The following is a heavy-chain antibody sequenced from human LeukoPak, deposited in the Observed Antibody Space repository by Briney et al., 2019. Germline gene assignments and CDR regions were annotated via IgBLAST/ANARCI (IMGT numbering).Heavy chain of an antibody. CDR2: IRYDGSNK. J-gene: IGHJ6*03. V-gene: IGHV3-30*02. CDR1: GFTFSSYG. D-gene: IGHD3-3*01. Sequence: GGSLRLSCAASGFTFSSYGMHWVRQAPGKGLEWVAFIRYDGSNKYYADSVKGRFTISRDNSKNTLYLQMNSLRAEDTAVYYCARDSGQDDFWSGYYSHYMDVWGKGTTVTVSS. CDR3: ARDSGQDDFWSGYYSHYMDV.